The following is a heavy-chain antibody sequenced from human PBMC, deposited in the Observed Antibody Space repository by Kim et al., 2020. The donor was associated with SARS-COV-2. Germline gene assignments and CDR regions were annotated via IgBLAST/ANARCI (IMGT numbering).Heavy chain of an antibody. J-gene: IGHJ4*02. CDR2: MTGTADVI. D-gene: IGHD3-9*01. Sequence: GGSLRLSCAASGFTFRSYAMNWVRQAPGQGLEWVSTMTGTADVILYTDSVKGRFTISRDNSKSTLYLQMDSLRPEDTAVYYCAKGRLYSFDWFDNWGQGTLVTVSS. CDR1: GFTFRSYA. V-gene: IGHV3-23*01. CDR3: AKGRLYSFDWFDN.